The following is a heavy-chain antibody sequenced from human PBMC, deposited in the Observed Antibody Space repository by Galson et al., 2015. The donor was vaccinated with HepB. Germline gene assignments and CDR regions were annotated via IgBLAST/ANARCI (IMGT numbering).Heavy chain of an antibody. Sequence: SVKVSCKASGGTFSSYAISWVRQAPGQGLEWMGGIIPIFGTANYAQKFQGRVTITADKSTSTAYMELSSLRSEDTAVYCCAREPTTDPDCSGGSCSGTRTQGILDYWGQGTLVTVSS. V-gene: IGHV1-69*06. CDR1: GGTFSSYA. D-gene: IGHD2-15*01. CDR2: IIPIFGTA. CDR3: AREPTTDPDCSGGSCSGTRTQGILDY. J-gene: IGHJ4*02.